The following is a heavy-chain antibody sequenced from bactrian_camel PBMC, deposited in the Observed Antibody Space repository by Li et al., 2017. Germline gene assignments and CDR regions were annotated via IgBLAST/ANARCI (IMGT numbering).Heavy chain of an antibody. Sequence: HVQLVESGGGLVQPGGSLRLSCATSGFTFSLSGMRWIRQAPGKGLEWVGFINPSGDGTVYSNPVKGRFAISKDNARNTLYLQMNSLKSEDTGVYYCAKDRGTTVSEYNYWGQGTQVTVS. D-gene: IGHD4*01. CDR3: AKDRGTTVSEYNY. J-gene: IGHJ4*01. CDR2: INPSGDGT. CDR1: GFTFSLSG. V-gene: IGHV3S1*01.